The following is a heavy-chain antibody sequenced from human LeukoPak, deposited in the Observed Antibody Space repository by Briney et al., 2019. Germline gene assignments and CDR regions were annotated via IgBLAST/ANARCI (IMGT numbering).Heavy chain of an antibody. Sequence: SETLSLTCTVSGGSIGSYYWSWIRQSPGQGLEWLGYISRSGHTNYNPALKSRVSMSVDNSKNHFSLNLTSVTAADTAIYYCAKLSFGDSQFDQWGQGTLVTVSS. D-gene: IGHD3-10*01. CDR1: GGSIGSYY. J-gene: IGHJ4*02. CDR3: AKLSFGDSQFDQ. V-gene: IGHV4-4*09. CDR2: ISRSGHT.